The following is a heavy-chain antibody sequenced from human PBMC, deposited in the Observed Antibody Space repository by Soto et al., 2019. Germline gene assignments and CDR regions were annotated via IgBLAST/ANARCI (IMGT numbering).Heavy chain of an antibody. Sequence: QVQLVQPGAEVKKPRSSVMVSCKASGGTLSSYAISWVRQLPGQGLDCMGGSIPICGTAKLAQKFQGRVTITADKSTSTAYMEMSSLRSEYTAVYYCASAGGIHWFDPLGQGTVFTVSS. CDR2: SIPICGTA. V-gene: IGHV1-69*06. CDR1: GGTLSSYA. CDR3: ASAGGIHWFDP. J-gene: IGHJ5*02. D-gene: IGHD3-10*01.